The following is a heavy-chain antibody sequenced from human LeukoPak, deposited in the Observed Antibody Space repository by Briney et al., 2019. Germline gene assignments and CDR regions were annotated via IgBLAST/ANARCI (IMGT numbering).Heavy chain of an antibody. V-gene: IGHV4-34*01. CDR2: INHSGST. Sequence: SETLSLTCAVYGGSFSGYYWSWIRQPPGKGLEWIGEINHSGSTNYNPSLKSRVTISVDTSKNQFSLKLSSVTAADTALYYCAREIHYDSSGQRSLHAFDIWGQGTMVTVSS. D-gene: IGHD3-22*01. CDR1: GGSFSGYY. CDR3: AREIHYDSSGQRSLHAFDI. J-gene: IGHJ3*02.